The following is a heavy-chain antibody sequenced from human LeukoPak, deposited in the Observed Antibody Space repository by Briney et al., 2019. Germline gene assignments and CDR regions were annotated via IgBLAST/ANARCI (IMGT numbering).Heavy chain of an antibody. CDR1: GGSIGSSSYY. CDR3: AKYTNAAGPNFDH. Sequence: MPSETLSLTCTVSGGSIGSSSYYWGWIRQPPGKGLEWIGSIFYSGSTYYNPSLKSRVTISVDTSRNQFSLKLISVTAADTAVYYCAKYTNAAGPNFDHWGQGTLVTVSS. J-gene: IGHJ4*02. V-gene: IGHV4-39*07. CDR2: IFYSGST. D-gene: IGHD2-2*01.